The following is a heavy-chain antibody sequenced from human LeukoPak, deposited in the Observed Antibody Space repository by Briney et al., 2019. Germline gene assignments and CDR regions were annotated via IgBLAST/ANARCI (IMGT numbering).Heavy chain of an antibody. V-gene: IGHV1-69*05. CDR3: ARDLREYSSSWFVAFDI. CDR2: IIPIFGTA. CDR1: GGTFSSYA. Sequence: GASVKVSCKASGGTFSSYAISWVRQAPGQGLEWMGGIIPIFGTANYAQKFQGRVTITTDESTSTAYMELSSLRSEDTAVYYCARDLREYSSSWFVAFDIWGQGTMVTVSS. D-gene: IGHD6-13*01. J-gene: IGHJ3*02.